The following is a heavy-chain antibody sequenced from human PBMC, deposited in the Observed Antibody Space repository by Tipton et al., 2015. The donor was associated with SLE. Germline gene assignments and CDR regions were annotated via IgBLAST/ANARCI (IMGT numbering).Heavy chain of an antibody. CDR1: GGSFSDYY. Sequence: GLVKPSETLSLTCAVYGGSFSDYYWSWIRQPPGKGLEWIGEINHSGSTNYNPSLKSRVTRSLDTSKNQFSLSLSSVTAADTAVYYCARDRQLLDYWGQGALVTVSS. CDR3: ARDRQLLDY. J-gene: IGHJ4*02. CDR2: INHSGST. D-gene: IGHD6-6*01. V-gene: IGHV4-34*01.